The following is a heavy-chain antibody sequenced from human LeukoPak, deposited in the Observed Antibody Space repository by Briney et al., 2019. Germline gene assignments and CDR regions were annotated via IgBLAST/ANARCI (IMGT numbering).Heavy chain of an antibody. CDR2: INHSGST. V-gene: IGHV4-34*01. Sequence: PSETLSLTCAVYGGSFSGYYWSWIRQPPGKGLEWIGEINHSGSTNYNPSFKSRVTISVDTSKNQFSLKLSSVTAADTAVYYCARYSRIAAAGNYRYFQHWGQGTLVTVSS. D-gene: IGHD6-13*01. CDR1: GGSFSGYY. J-gene: IGHJ1*01. CDR3: ARYSRIAAAGNYRYFQH.